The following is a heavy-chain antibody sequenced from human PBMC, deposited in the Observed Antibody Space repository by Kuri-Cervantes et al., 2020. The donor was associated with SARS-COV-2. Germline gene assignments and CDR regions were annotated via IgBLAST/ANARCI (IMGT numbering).Heavy chain of an antibody. CDR3: ARWAPGGYDFWSGPLDY. V-gene: IGHV1-2*02. J-gene: IGHJ4*02. D-gene: IGHD3-3*01. Sequence: ASVKVSCKASGYTFTGYYMHWVRQAPGQGLEWMGWINPNSGGTNYAQKFQGRVTMTRDTSISTVYMELRSLRSDDTAVCYCARWAPGGYDFWSGPLDYWGQGTLVTVSS. CDR2: INPNSGGT. CDR1: GYTFTGYY.